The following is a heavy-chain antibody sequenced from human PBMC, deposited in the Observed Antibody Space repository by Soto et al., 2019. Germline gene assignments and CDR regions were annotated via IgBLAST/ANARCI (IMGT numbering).Heavy chain of an antibody. CDR1: GFTFSTDS. CDR2: ISTSGATR. CDR3: ARFFGSGFDY. Sequence: EVQLVESGGGLVQPGGSLRLSCVASGFTFSTDSMNWVRQAPGKGLEWVAHISTSGATRYYADSVKGRFTITRDNAKTSLYLQMDSLRNEDTAVYYCARFFGSGFDYWGQGTLVTVSS. D-gene: IGHD6-19*01. V-gene: IGHV3-48*02. J-gene: IGHJ4*02.